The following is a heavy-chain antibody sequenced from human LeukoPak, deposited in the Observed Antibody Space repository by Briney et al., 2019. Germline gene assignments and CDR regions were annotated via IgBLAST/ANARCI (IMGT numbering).Heavy chain of an antibody. J-gene: IGHJ4*02. Sequence: PGRSLRLSCVASGFTFDDYAMHWVRQAPGKGLEWVSGISWNSGSIGYADSVKGRFTISRDNAKNSLYLQMNSLRAEDMALYYCAKARNSIVVVTALDYRGQGTLVTVSS. CDR1: GFTFDDYA. CDR2: ISWNSGSI. CDR3: AKARNSIVVVTALDY. V-gene: IGHV3-9*03. D-gene: IGHD2-21*02.